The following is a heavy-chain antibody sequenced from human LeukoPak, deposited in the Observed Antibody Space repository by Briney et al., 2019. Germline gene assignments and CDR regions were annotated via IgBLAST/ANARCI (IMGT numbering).Heavy chain of an antibody. V-gene: IGHV3-48*04. CDR2: ISSSSSTI. CDR3: ARMGATSYYYGMDV. CDR1: GFTFSSYS. D-gene: IGHD1-26*01. J-gene: IGHJ6*02. Sequence: GGSLRLSCAASGFTFSSYSMNWVRQAPGKGLEWVSYISSSSSTIYYADSVKGRFTISRDNAKNSLYLQMNSLRAEDTAVYYCARMGATSYYYGMDVWGQGTTVTVSS.